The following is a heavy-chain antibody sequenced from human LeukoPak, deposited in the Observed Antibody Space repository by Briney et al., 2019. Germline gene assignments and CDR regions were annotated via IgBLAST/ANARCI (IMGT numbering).Heavy chain of an antibody. CDR1: GFTFGSYA. V-gene: IGHV3-23*01. CDR3: AKDQLGGYGMDV. Sequence: GGSLRLSCVASGFTFGSYAMSWVRQAPGKGLEWVSAIGGSGGRTYYADSVKGRSTISRDNSKNTLYLQMNSLRAEDTAVYYCAKDQLGGYGMDVWGQGTTVTVSS. D-gene: IGHD4-23*01. CDR2: IGGSGGRT. J-gene: IGHJ6*02.